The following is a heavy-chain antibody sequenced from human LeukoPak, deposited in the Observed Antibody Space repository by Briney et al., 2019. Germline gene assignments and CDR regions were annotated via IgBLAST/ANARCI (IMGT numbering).Heavy chain of an antibody. CDR1: GFTVSSNY. J-gene: IGHJ6*02. CDR2: IYSGGSI. CDR3: ASTSYDTYYYGMDV. Sequence: GGSLRLSCAASGFTVSSNYMSWVRQAPGKGLEWVSVIYSGGSIYYADSVKGRFTISRHNSKNTLYLQMNGLRAEDTAVYYCASTSYDTYYYGMDVWGQGTTVTVSS. D-gene: IGHD3-9*01. V-gene: IGHV3-53*04.